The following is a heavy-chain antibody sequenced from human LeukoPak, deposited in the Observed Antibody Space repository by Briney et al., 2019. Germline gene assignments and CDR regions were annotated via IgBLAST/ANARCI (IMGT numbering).Heavy chain of an antibody. Sequence: GGSLRLSCAGSGFTFRSYAMSWVRRAPGKGLEWVSAISGNGRDTFYADSVRGRFTISRDNSKNTLYLQMNNLRAEDTAVYYCAKVVNSGNYYYFDYWGQGTLVTVSS. J-gene: IGHJ4*02. V-gene: IGHV3-23*01. CDR2: ISGNGRDT. CDR1: GFTFRSYA. CDR3: AKVVNSGNYYYFDY. D-gene: IGHD1-26*01.